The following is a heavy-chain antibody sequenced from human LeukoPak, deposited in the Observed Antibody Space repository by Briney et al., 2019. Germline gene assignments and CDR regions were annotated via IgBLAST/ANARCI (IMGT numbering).Heavy chain of an antibody. V-gene: IGHV1-46*01. CDR3: ARDKSGTTQGDFDY. CDR1: GYTFTRHY. Sequence: GASVKVSCKASGYTFTRHYMYWVRQAPGQRLEWMGIIDPSGGSTSYAQKFQGRVTMTRDTTTSTVYMELSGLKSEDTAVYFCARDKSGTTQGDFDYWGQGTLLTVSS. D-gene: IGHD1-1*01. J-gene: IGHJ4*02. CDR2: IDPSGGST.